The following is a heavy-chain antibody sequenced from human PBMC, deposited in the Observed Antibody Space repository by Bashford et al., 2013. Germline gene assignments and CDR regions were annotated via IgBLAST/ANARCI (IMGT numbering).Heavy chain of an antibody. CDR3: VRNRASGFDF. D-gene: IGHD3-10*01. J-gene: IGHJ4*02. CDR1: GYMFIDYY. Sequence: ASVKVSCTASGYMFIDYYIHWVRQAPGQGLEWMGMINPSGGSTSYAQNFKGRVTMTGDTSTSTVYVDLSSLRSEDTALYYCVRNRASGFDFWGQGTLVTVSS. CDR2: INPSGGST. V-gene: IGHV1-46*01.